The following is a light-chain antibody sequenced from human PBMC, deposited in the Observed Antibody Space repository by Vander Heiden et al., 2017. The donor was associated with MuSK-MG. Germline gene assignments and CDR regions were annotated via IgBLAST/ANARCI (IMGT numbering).Light chain of an antibody. J-gene: IGKJ1*01. CDR2: AAS. CDR1: QSISSN. V-gene: IGKV1-39*01. Sequence: DIQMTQSPSSLSASVGDRVTITCRASQSISSNLDWYQQKPGKAPKLLIYAASSLQSGVPARFSGSGSGTEFTLTISSLQSEDFATYSCQQSYSSLRTFGRGTKVEIK. CDR3: QQSYSSLRT.